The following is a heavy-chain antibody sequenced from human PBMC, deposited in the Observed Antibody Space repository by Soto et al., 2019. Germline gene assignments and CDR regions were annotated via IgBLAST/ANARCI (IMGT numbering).Heavy chain of an antibody. CDR2: IIPIFGTA. Sequence: PRASVKVSCKASGGTFSSYAISWVRQAPGQGLEWMGGIIPIFGTANYAQKFQGRVTITADESTSTAYMELSSLRSEDTAVYYCAREPPGKYSSSWYADYYYGMDVWGQGTTVTVSS. J-gene: IGHJ6*02. D-gene: IGHD6-13*01. CDR1: GGTFSSYA. V-gene: IGHV1-69*13. CDR3: AREPPGKYSSSWYADYYYGMDV.